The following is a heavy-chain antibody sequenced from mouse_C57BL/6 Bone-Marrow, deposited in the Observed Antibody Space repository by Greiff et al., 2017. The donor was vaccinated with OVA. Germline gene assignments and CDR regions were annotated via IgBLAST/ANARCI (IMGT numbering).Heavy chain of an antibody. CDR2: IDPETGGT. D-gene: IGHD2-5*01. Sequence: VQLQQSGAELVRPGASVTLSCKASGYTFTDYEMNWVKQTPVHGLEWIGAIDPETGGTAYNQKFKGKAILTADKSSSTAYMELRILTSEDSAVYSCTRGYSNYYAMDYWGQGTAVTVSS. J-gene: IGHJ4*01. CDR1: GYTFTDYE. CDR3: TRGYSNYYAMDY. V-gene: IGHV1-15*01.